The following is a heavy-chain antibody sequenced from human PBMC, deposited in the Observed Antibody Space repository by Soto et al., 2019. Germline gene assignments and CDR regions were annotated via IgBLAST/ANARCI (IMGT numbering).Heavy chain of an antibody. CDR1: GYTFTNYG. CDR2: ISAYNGNT. Sequence: ASVKVSCKASGYTFTNYGISWVRQAPGQGLEWMGWISAYNGNTNYAQKLQGRVTMTTDTSTSTAYMELRSLRSDDTAVYYCARIPREGSSWTPIDYWGQGTLVTVSS. CDR3: ARIPREGSSWTPIDY. D-gene: IGHD6-13*01. J-gene: IGHJ4*02. V-gene: IGHV1-18*01.